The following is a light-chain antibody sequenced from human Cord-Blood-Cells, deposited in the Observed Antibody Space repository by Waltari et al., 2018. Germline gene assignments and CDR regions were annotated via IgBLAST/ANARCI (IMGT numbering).Light chain of an antibody. CDR3: QQYDNLPPYT. V-gene: IGKV1-33*01. CDR2: DAS. Sequence: DIQMTQSPSSLSASVGDRVTITCQASQDISNYFNWYQQKPGKAPKLLIYDASNLETGVPSRFSGSGSGTDFTFTISSLQPEDFATYYCQQYDNLPPYTFGQGTKLEIK. CDR1: QDISNY. J-gene: IGKJ2*01.